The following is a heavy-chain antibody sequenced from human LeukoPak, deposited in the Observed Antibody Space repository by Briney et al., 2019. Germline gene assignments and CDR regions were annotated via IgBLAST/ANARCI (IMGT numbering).Heavy chain of an antibody. CDR3: ARNVPAAPYNWFDP. D-gene: IGHD2-2*01. V-gene: IGHV4-59*01. CDR1: GGSISSYY. CDR2: IYYSGST. Sequence: SETLPLTCTVSGGSISSYYWSWIRQPPGKGLEWIGYIYYSGSTNYNPSLKSRVTISVDTSKNQFSLKLSSVTAADTAVYYCARNVPAAPYNWFDPWGQGNLVTVSS. J-gene: IGHJ5*02.